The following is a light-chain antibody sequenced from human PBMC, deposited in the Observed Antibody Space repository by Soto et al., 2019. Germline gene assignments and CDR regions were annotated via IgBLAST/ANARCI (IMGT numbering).Light chain of an antibody. CDR1: QSVASRN. CDR2: DAS. V-gene: IGKV3-11*01. CDR3: QQDSHWPT. J-gene: IGKJ1*01. Sequence: VLTQSPGTLSLYPGERATLSCRAGQSVASRNLALYQQNPGQAPRLLIYDASNRATGIPARFSGSGSGTDFTLTFFFLEPEDFAVYSGQQDSHWPTFGHVTKV.